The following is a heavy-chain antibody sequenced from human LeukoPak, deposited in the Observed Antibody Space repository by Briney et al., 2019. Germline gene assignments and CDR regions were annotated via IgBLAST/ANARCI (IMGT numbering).Heavy chain of an antibody. Sequence: ASVRVSCKASNYTFTTYGISWVRQAPGQGLEWMAWINAYNGDTNYAQKFQGRVTLTTDTSTSTAYMELRSLRSDDTAVYYCARDGSGVWFDYWGQGTLVTVSS. D-gene: IGHD3-10*01. CDR2: INAYNGDT. J-gene: IGHJ4*02. CDR3: ARDGSGVWFDY. V-gene: IGHV1-18*01. CDR1: NYTFTTYG.